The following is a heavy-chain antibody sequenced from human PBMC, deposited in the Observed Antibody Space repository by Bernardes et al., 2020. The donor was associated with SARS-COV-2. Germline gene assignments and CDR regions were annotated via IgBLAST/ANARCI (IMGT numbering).Heavy chain of an antibody. J-gene: IGHJ4*02. CDR2: ITAYGGDT. V-gene: IGHV1-2*02. CDR3: ARGGENSLEY. Sequence: ASVKVSCKGSGYNFAAYYIHWVRQAPGQGLEYMGWITAYGGDTDYAQRFQGRVTMTRDTSISTVYMELTRLRSDDTAVYFCARGGENSLEYWGQGTLVTVSS. CDR1: GYNFAAYY. D-gene: IGHD3-10*01.